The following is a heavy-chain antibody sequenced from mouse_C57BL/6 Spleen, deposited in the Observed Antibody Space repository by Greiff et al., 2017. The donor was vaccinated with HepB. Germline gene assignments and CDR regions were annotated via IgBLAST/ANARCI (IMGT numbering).Heavy chain of an antibody. Sequence: EVMLVESGEGLVKPGGSLKLSCAASGFTFSSYAMSWVRQTPEKRLEWVAYISSGGDYIYYADTVKGRFTISRDNARNTLYLQMSSLKSEDTAMYYCTREEFITTAPYTMDYWGQGTSVTVSS. CDR3: TREEFITTAPYTMDY. V-gene: IGHV5-9-1*02. CDR1: GFTFSSYA. J-gene: IGHJ4*01. D-gene: IGHD1-1*01. CDR2: ISSGGDYI.